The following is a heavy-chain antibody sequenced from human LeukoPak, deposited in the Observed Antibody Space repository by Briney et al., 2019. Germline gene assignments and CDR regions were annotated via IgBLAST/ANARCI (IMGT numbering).Heavy chain of an antibody. J-gene: IGHJ3*02. CDR3: ALPTVVTHDAFDI. CDR1: GGTFSSYP. D-gene: IGHD4-23*01. Sequence: GASVKVSCKASGGTFSSYPISWVRQAPGQGLEWMGRILPLPGIANYAQRFQGRVTITADRSTSTAYMELSSLRSEDTAVYYCALPTVVTHDAFDIWGQGTMVAVSS. CDR2: ILPLPGIA. V-gene: IGHV1-69*02.